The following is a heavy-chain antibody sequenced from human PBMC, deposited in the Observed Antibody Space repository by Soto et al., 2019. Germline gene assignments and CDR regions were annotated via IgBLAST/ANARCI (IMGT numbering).Heavy chain of an antibody. CDR2: IIPVFGTV. D-gene: IGHD6-13*01. CDR1: GGTFSNYA. Sequence: QVRLVQSGAEVKKPGSSVKVSCKASGGTFSNYAITWLRLAPGQGLEWLGGIIPVFGTVNYAQKFQGRVTITADESTSTAYMELNRLRSEDTAVDYCARDNPYTNSCGNWFDPWGQGTLVIVS. V-gene: IGHV1-69*01. J-gene: IGHJ5*02. CDR3: ARDNPYTNSCGNWFDP.